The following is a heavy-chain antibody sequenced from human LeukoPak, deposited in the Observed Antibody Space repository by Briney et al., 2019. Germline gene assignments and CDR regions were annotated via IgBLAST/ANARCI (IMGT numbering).Heavy chain of an antibody. Sequence: PSETLSLTCAVSGGSISSGVYSWSWVRQPPGKGLEWVSVIYSGGSTYYADSVKGRFTISRDNSKNTLYLQMNSLRAEDTAVYYCARYSSSWYFPYYYYMDVWGKGTTVTISS. CDR3: ARYSSSWYFPYYYYMDV. CDR2: IYSGGST. CDR1: GGSISSGVYS. J-gene: IGHJ6*03. V-gene: IGHV3-53*01. D-gene: IGHD6-13*01.